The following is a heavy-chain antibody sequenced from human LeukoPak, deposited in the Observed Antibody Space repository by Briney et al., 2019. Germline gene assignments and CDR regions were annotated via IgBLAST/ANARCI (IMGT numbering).Heavy chain of an antibody. V-gene: IGHV4-39*01. J-gene: IGHJ4*02. CDR3: ARHGDSSVWYVAY. Sequence: PSETLSLTCTVSGGSISSYSYYWGWIRQPPGKGLEWIGSIYYSGTTYYNPSLKSRATISVDTSNNQFSLRLSSVTAADTAVYYCARHGDSSVWYVAYWGQGTLVTVSS. CDR1: GGSISSYSYY. D-gene: IGHD6-19*01. CDR2: IYYSGTT.